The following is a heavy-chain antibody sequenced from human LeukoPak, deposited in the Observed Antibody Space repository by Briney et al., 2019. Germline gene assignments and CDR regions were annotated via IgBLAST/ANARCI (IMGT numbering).Heavy chain of an antibody. CDR2: ISGSGGST. CDR3: AKYYRYYGSGSTDY. CDR1: GFTFSSYA. V-gene: IGHV3-23*01. Sequence: GGSLRLSCAASGFTFSSYAMSWVRQAPGKGLEWVSAISGSGGSTYYADSVKGRFTISRDNSKNTLYLQMNSLRAEDTAVYYCAKYYRYYGSGSTDYWGQGTLVTASS. J-gene: IGHJ4*02. D-gene: IGHD3-10*01.